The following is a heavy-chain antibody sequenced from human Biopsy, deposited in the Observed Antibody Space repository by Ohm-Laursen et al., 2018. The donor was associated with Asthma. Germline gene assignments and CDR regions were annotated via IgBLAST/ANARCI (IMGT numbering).Heavy chain of an antibody. CDR1: GGTFNTYV. CDR3: ARKAGSCISRTCYSLDF. CDR2: INSVFGTT. J-gene: IGHJ4*02. D-gene: IGHD2-2*01. Sequence: SVKVSCKSLGGTFNTYVIGWARQAPGQGLEWKGGINSVFGTTTYPQKFQDRVTITADDSTSTVYMELSNLRSEDAAVYYCARKAGSCISRTCYSLDFWGQGTLVTVSS. V-gene: IGHV1-69*13.